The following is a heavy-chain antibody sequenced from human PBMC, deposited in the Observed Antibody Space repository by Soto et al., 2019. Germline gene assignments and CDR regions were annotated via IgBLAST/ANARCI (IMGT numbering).Heavy chain of an antibody. CDR1: GGSFSGYY. J-gene: IGHJ4*02. CDR3: ASEILEWSGLDY. V-gene: IGHV4-34*01. Sequence: SETLSLTCAVYGGSFSGYYWSWIRQPPGKGLEWIGEINHSGSTNYNPSLKSRVTISVDTSKNQFSLKLSSVTAADTAVYYCASEILEWSGLDYWGQGTLVTVSS. D-gene: IGHD3-3*01. CDR2: INHSGST.